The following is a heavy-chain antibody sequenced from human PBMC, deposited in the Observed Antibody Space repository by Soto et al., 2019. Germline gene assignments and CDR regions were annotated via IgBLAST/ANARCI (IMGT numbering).Heavy chain of an antibody. CDR2: ISGSGGSS. Sequence: GGSLRLSCAASGFTFSSYAMSWVRQAPGKGLEWVSAISGSGGSSYYAGSVKGRFTISRDNSKNTLYLQMNSLRAEDTAVYYCAREIYNAYDSSGFDHGGQGTRVTVSS. D-gene: IGHD3-22*01. CDR3: AREIYNAYDSSGFDH. J-gene: IGHJ4*02. CDR1: GFTFSSYA. V-gene: IGHV3-23*01.